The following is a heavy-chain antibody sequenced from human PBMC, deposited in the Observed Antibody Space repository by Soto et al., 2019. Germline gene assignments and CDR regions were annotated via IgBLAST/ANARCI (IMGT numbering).Heavy chain of an antibody. Sequence: ASVKVSCKASGYTFANYGISWVRQAPGQGLEWMGWISAYNGNTNYAQNLQGRVTMTTDTSTSTAYMELRGLRSDDTAVYYRARVDVLRFLEWLIWGQGTLVTVSS. CDR2: ISAYNGNT. CDR3: ARVDVLRFLEWLI. J-gene: IGHJ4*02. CDR1: GYTFANYG. D-gene: IGHD3-3*01. V-gene: IGHV1-18*04.